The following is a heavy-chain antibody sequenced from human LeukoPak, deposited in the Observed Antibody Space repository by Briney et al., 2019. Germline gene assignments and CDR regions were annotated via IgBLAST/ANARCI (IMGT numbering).Heavy chain of an antibody. CDR1: GGTFSSYA. J-gene: IGHJ4*02. CDR2: IIPIFGTA. CDR3: ARDRWLYYDSSGYYPRAYYFDY. Sequence: SVKVSCKASGGTFSSYAISWVRQAPGQGFEWMGGIIPIFGTANYAQKFQGRVTITTDESTSTAYMELSSLRSEDTAVYYCARDRWLYYDSSGYYPRAYYFDYWGQGTLITVSS. V-gene: IGHV1-69*05. D-gene: IGHD3-22*01.